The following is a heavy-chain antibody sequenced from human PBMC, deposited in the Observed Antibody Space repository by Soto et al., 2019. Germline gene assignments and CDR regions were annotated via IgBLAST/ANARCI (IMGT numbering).Heavy chain of an antibody. V-gene: IGHV3-53*04. J-gene: IGHJ6*03. CDR1: GFTVSSNY. D-gene: IGHD3-3*01. CDR2: IYSGGST. Sequence: PGGSLSLSCAASGFTVSSNYMSWVRQAPGKGLEWVSVIYSGGSTYYADSVKGRFTISRHNSKNTLYLQMNSLRAEDTAVYYCARDWHDFWSGYYDGAGAHLYYYYMDVWGKGTTVTVS. CDR3: ARDWHDFWSGYYDGAGAHLYYYYMDV.